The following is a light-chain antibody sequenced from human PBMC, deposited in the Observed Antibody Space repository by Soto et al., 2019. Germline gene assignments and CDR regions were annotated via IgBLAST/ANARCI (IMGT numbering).Light chain of an antibody. CDR1: QSVSSN. CDR3: QQYNNWPPWT. J-gene: IGKJ1*01. Sequence: EIVMTQSPDTLSVSPGERATLSCRASQSVSSNLAWYQQKPGQAPRLLIYGASTRATGIPAMFSGSGSGTEFTLTISSLQSEDFAVYYCQQYNNWPPWTFGQGTKVEIK. CDR2: GAS. V-gene: IGKV3-15*01.